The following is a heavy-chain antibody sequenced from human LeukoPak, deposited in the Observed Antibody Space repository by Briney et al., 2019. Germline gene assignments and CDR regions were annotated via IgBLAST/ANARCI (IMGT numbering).Heavy chain of an antibody. CDR2: IYYSGST. CDR3: ARERVRFLEGGFDP. CDR1: GGSISSYY. Sequence: PSETLSLTCTVSGGSISSYYWSWIRQPPGKGLEGIGYIYYSGSTNYNPSLKSRVTISVDTSKNQFSLKLSSVTAADTAVYYCARERVRFLEGGFDPWGQGTLVTVSS. J-gene: IGHJ5*02. V-gene: IGHV4-59*01. D-gene: IGHD3-3*01.